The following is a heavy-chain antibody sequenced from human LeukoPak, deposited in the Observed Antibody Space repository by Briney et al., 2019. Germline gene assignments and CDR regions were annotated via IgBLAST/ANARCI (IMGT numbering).Heavy chain of an antibody. Sequence: SETLSLTCTVSGASSNSDYWTWVRQVAGKGLEWIGRIFASGSTNYNPYLRSRITMSVDTSKNQFSLDLSSVTAADTGVYYCVRGWAPRGEKSSFASWGQGTRVTVSS. J-gene: IGHJ4*02. CDR2: IFASGST. CDR3: VRGWAPRGEKSSFAS. CDR1: GASSNSDY. D-gene: IGHD3-10*01. V-gene: IGHV4-4*07.